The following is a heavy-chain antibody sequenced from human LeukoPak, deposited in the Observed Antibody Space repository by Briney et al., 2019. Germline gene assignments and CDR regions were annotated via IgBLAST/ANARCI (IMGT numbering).Heavy chain of an antibody. CDR3: ARGAYCSSTSCYRSPFDP. Sequence: ASVKVSCKASGYTFTSYGISWVRQAPGRGLEWMGWISAYNGNTNYAQKLQGRVTMTTDTSTSTAYMELRSLRSDDTAVYYCARGAYCSSTSCYRSPFDPWGQGTLVTVSS. CDR2: ISAYNGNT. V-gene: IGHV1-18*01. J-gene: IGHJ5*02. D-gene: IGHD2-2*02. CDR1: GYTFTSYG.